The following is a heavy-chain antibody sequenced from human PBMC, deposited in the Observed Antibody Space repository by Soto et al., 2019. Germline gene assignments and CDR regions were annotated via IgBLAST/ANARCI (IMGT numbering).Heavy chain of an antibody. Sequence: GSLRLSCAASGFTFSSYGMHWVRQAPGKGLEWVAVIWYDGSNKYYADSVKGRFTISRDNSKNTLYLQMNSLRAEDTAVYYCASPGWYSSSSDFDYWGQGTLVTVSS. CDR1: GFTFSSYG. D-gene: IGHD6-6*01. CDR2: IWYDGSNK. J-gene: IGHJ4*02. CDR3: ASPGWYSSSSDFDY. V-gene: IGHV3-33*01.